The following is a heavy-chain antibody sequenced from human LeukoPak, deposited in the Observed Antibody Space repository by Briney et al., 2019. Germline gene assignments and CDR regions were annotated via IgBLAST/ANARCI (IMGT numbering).Heavy chain of an antibody. CDR3: ATGVEAGYTGQDYYYYYGLDV. Sequence: GESLRLSCVTSGFTFSISTFGRYTMNWVRQAPGKGLEWLSYISSIGNTIYYADSVRGRFTISRDNAKNSVYLQMNTLRAEDTAVYYCATGVEAGYTGQDYYYYYGLDVWGQGTTVTVSS. V-gene: IGHV3-48*03. CDR1: GFTFSISTFGRYT. D-gene: IGHD5-12*01. J-gene: IGHJ6*02. CDR2: ISSIGNTI.